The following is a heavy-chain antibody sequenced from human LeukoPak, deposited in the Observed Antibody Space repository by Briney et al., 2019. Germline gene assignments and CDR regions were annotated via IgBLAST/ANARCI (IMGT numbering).Heavy chain of an antibody. CDR1: GFTFRSYW. CDR2: INSDGTST. J-gene: IGHJ4*02. V-gene: IGHV3-74*01. D-gene: IGHD1-1*01. CDR3: ARSGRPFHFDY. Sequence: GGSLRLSCAASGFTFRSYWMHWVRQAPGKGLVWVLRINSDGTSTIYADSVKGRFTISRDNAKNTLYLQMNSLRAEDTAVYYCARSGRPFHFDYWGQGTLVTVSS.